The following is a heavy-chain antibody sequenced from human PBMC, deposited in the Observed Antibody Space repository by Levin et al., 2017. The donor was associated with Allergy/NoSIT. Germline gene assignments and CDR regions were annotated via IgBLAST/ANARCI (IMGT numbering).Heavy chain of an antibody. CDR2: INHSGFT. J-gene: IGHJ6*02. CDR1: GGSFSDYV. Sequence: PSQTLSLTCAVSGGSFSDYVWIWIRQSPGKGPEWIGQINHSGFTDYNPSLKSRVTISLDTPKSQFSLRLRSVTAADAAKYYCARGRREAVWTKSILNYFYYGMDVWGQGTTVAVSS. CDR3: ARGRREAVWTKSILNYFYYGMDV. D-gene: IGHD1/OR15-1a*01. V-gene: IGHV4-34*01.